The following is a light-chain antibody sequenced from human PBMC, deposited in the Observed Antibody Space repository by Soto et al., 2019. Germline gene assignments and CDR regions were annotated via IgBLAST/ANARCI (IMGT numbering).Light chain of an antibody. V-gene: IGLV2-14*01. CDR1: SSDIGGYDH. J-gene: IGLJ1*01. CDR3: NSYTTSSSLYV. CDR2: DVS. Sequence: QSALTQPASVSGSPGQSITISCTGTSSDIGGYDHVSWYQQHPGKAPKLMVYDVSNRPSGVSDRFSGSKSANTASLTISGLQAEDEADYYCNSYTTSSSLYVFGTGTKVTVL.